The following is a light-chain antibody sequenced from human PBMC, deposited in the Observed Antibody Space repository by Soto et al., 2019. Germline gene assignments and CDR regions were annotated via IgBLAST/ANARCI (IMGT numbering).Light chain of an antibody. CDR2: DAS. V-gene: IGKV1-33*01. Sequence: DIQMTQSPSSLSASVGDRVTITCQASQEISTFLNWYQQKPGKAPKLLIYDASTLDPGVPSRFSGSGSGTDFTFTITSLQPEDVATYYCQQYDILPPSFGQGTKLEIK. CDR1: QEISTF. CDR3: QQYDILPPS. J-gene: IGKJ2*01.